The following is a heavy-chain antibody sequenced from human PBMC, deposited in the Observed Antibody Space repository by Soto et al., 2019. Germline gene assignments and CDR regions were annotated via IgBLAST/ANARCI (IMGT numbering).Heavy chain of an antibody. J-gene: IGHJ4*02. CDR1: GGSFTSNNW. D-gene: IGHD1-7*01. CDR3: ASRDPGTSVDY. Sequence: PSETLSLTCAVSGGSFTSNNWWTWVRQPPGQGLEWIGEIYRTGSTNYNPSLKSRVTISLDKSENQFSLKVTSLAAADTAVYYCASRDPGTSVDYWGQGALVTVSS. CDR2: IYRTGST. V-gene: IGHV4-4*02.